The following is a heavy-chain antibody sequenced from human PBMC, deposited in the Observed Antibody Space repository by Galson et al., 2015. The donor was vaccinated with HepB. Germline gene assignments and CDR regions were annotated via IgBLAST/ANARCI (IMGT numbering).Heavy chain of an antibody. Sequence: SLRLSCAASGFTFSSYGMHWVRQAPGKGLEWVAIIWYDGSNKYYADSVKGRFTISRDNSKNTLYLQTNSLRAEDTSVYYCARDLITGTTTGGLWFDPWGQGTLVTVSS. J-gene: IGHJ5*02. CDR1: GFTFSSYG. V-gene: IGHV3-33*01. D-gene: IGHD1-7*01. CDR3: ARDLITGTTTGGLWFDP. CDR2: IWYDGSNK.